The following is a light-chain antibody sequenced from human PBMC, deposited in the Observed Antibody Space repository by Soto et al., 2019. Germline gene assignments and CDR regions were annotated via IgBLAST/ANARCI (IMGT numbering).Light chain of an antibody. CDR2: DAS. CDR3: QQYSSYWT. CDR1: QSISSY. V-gene: IGKV1-5*01. J-gene: IGKJ1*01. Sequence: IPMTESPSSLSASVGYRFTITCRASQSISSYLNWYQQKPGKAPKFLIYDASNLESGVPSRFSGSGSGTEFTLTISSLQPDDFATYYCQQYSSYWTFGQGTKVDIK.